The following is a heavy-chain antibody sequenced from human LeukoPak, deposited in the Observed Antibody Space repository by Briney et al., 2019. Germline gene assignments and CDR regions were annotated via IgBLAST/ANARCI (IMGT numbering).Heavy chain of an antibody. CDR2: IIPIFGTA. D-gene: IGHD6-13*01. Sequence: SVKVSCKASGGTFSSYAISGVRQAPGQGLEWMGGIIPIFGTANYAQKFQGRVTITADESTSTAYMELSSLRSEDTAVYHCARGFRSSWLNWFDPWGQRTLVTVSS. CDR1: GGTFSSYA. CDR3: ARGFRSSWLNWFDP. V-gene: IGHV1-69*13. J-gene: IGHJ5*02.